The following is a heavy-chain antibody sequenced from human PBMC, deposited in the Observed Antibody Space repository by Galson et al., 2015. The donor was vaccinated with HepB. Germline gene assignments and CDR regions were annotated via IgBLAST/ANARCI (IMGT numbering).Heavy chain of an antibody. CDR1: GGSMSSSF. CDR3: AGSVATRTLDY. J-gene: IGHJ4*02. Sequence: ETLSLTCTVSGGSMSSSFWSWIRQPPGKGLEWIGYIFYSGRTNYNPSLKSRVTISVGTSKNQFSLKLSSVTAADTAVYYCAGSVATRTLDYWGQGSLVTVSS. CDR2: IFYSGRT. V-gene: IGHV4-59*01.